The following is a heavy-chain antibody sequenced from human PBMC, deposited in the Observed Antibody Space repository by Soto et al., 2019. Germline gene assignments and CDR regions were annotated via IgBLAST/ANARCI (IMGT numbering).Heavy chain of an antibody. V-gene: IGHV3-30-3*01. CDR2: ISYDGGNK. J-gene: IGHJ4*02. CDR3: ARALSSSSYYFDY. CDR1: GFTFSTYP. D-gene: IGHD6-13*01. Sequence: GGSLRLSCAASGFTFSTYPIHWVRQAPGKGLEWVAVISYDGGNKWYADSVKGRFTTSRDNSKNTLYLQMNSLRAEDTAVYYCARALSSSSYYFDYWGQGTLVTVSS.